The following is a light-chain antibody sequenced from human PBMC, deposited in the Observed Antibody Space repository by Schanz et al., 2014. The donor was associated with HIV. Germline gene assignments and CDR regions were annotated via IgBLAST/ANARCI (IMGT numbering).Light chain of an antibody. V-gene: IGKV3-15*01. CDR2: GAS. CDR3: QQYNNWPPLT. Sequence: VLTQSPGTLSLSPGERATLSCRASQSVTSNLAWYQQKPGQAPRLLIYGASTRATGIPARFSGSGSGTEFTLTISSLQSEDFAVYYCQQYNNWPPLTFGGGTKVEMK. CDR1: QSVTSN. J-gene: IGKJ4*01.